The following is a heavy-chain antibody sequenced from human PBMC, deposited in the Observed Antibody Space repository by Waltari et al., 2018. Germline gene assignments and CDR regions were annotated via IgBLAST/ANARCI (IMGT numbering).Heavy chain of an antibody. CDR1: GVSFSDYY. D-gene: IGHD3-3*01. V-gene: IGHV4-34*01. CDR2: INHSGSA. J-gene: IGHJ5*02. CDR3: ARRTTIFGLRWFDP. Sequence: QVQLQQWGAGLLKPSETLSLTCTVYGVSFSDYYWTWIRQPPGKGLEWIGEINHSGSAKYNPSLMSRVTISVDTSKNQISLKMNSMSATDTAVYYCARRTTIFGLRWFDPWGQGTLVTVSS.